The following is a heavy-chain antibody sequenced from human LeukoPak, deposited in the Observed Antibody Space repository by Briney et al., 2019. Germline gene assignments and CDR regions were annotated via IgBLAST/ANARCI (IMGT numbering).Heavy chain of an antibody. CDR2: INPSGGST. Sequence: ASVKVSCKASGYTFTSYYMHWVRQAPGQGLEWMGIINPSGGSTSYAQKFQGRVTMTRDTSTSTVYMELSSLRSEDTAVYYCARDRLVVVIRDNWFDPWGQGTLVTVSS. D-gene: IGHD3-22*01. CDR3: ARDRLVVVIRDNWFDP. V-gene: IGHV1-46*01. CDR1: GYTFTSYY. J-gene: IGHJ5*02.